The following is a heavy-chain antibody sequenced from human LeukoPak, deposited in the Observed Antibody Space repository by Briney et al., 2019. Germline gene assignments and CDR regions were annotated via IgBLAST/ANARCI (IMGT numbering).Heavy chain of an antibody. V-gene: IGHV4-34*01. Sequence: SETLSPTCAVYGDSFSGYYRGWIRQPPGKGLEWIGEINHSGTINYNPSLKSRVTILVDTSKNQFSLNLSSVTAADTAVYYCARGVAGSSGLLYYFDYWGQGALVIVSS. CDR1: GDSFSGYY. CDR2: INHSGTI. CDR3: ARGVAGSSGLLYYFDY. J-gene: IGHJ4*02. D-gene: IGHD6-25*01.